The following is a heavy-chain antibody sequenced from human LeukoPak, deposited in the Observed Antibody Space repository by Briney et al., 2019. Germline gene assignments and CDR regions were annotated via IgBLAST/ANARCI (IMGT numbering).Heavy chain of an antibody. CDR1: GFTFSNAW. CDR3: TTFQYYYGSGSYSGIDY. V-gene: IGHV3-15*01. Sequence: PGGSLRLSCAASGFTFSNAWMSWVRQAPGKGLEWVGRIKSKTDGGTTDYAAPVKGRFTISRDDSKNTLYLQMNSLKTEDTAVYYCTTFQYYYGSGSYSGIDYWGQGTLVTVSS. CDR2: IKSKTDGGTT. D-gene: IGHD3-10*01. J-gene: IGHJ4*02.